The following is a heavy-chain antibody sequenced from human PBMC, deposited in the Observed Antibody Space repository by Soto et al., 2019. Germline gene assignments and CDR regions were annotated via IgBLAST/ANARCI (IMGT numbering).Heavy chain of an antibody. CDR1: GYSISRGLH. Sequence: PSETLSLNCSDSGYSISRGLHWACWRPHPGGGLVWVASIYHSGTTYYNQSLTSRVTISVDKSKNKFSLKVISVTAAASAVYYFVPMGSVASYPYWGQGTLVTVSS. J-gene: IGHJ4*02. D-gene: IGHD2-15*01. CDR2: IYHSGTT. V-gene: IGHV4-38-2*01. CDR3: VPMGSVASYPY.